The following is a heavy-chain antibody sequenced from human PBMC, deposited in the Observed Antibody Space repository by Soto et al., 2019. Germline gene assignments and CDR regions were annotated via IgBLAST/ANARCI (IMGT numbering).Heavy chain of an antibody. CDR1: GGSFSGYY. D-gene: IGHD6-19*01. CDR2: INHSGST. V-gene: IGHV4-34*01. J-gene: IGHJ4*02. CDR3: ARTGYSSGWYGPRNYYFDD. Sequence: SETLSLTCAVYGGSFSGYYWSWIRQPPGKGLEWIGEINHSGSTNYNPSLKSRVTISVDTSKNQFSLKLSSVTAADTAVYYCARTGYSSGWYGPRNYYFDDWGKGTLVTVSS.